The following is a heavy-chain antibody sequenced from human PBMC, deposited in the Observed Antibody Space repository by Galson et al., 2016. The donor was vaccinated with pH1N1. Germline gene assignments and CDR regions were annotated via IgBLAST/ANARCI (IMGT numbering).Heavy chain of an antibody. D-gene: IGHD3-3*02. CDR3: TRGSYQYFLHLTMAGFDV. V-gene: IGHV3-23*01. CDR1: GFTFMNYV. J-gene: IGHJ3*01. CDR2: ISGRGGNI. Sequence: SLRLSCAASGFTFMNYVMSWVRQGPGKGLEWVSGISGRGGNIYYVDSVKGRFTISRDNFKNTLYLEMKNLRADDTAIYYCTRGSYQYFLHLTMAGFDVWGQGIMVTVSA.